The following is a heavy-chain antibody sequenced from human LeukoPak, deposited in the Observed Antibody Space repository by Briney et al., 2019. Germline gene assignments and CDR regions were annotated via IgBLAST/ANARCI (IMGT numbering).Heavy chain of an antibody. CDR3: ARGLSSSWLRD. Sequence: SETLSLTCAVYGGSFSGYYWSGIRQPPGKGLEWIGEINHSGSTNYNPSLKSRVTISVDTSKNQFSLKLSSVTAADTAVYYCARGLSSSWLRDWGQGTLVTVSS. CDR2: INHSGST. CDR1: GGSFSGYY. V-gene: IGHV4-34*01. D-gene: IGHD6-13*01. J-gene: IGHJ4*02.